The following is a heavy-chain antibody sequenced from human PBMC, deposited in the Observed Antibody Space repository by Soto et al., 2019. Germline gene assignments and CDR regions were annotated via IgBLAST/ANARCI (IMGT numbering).Heavy chain of an antibody. CDR1: GYTFTGYY. CDR2: INPNSGGT. V-gene: IGHV1-2*04. D-gene: IGHD6-6*01. CDR3: AREGGGSSGASNAFDI. J-gene: IGHJ3*02. Sequence: QVQLVQSGAEVKKPGASVKVSCKASGYTFTGYYMHWVRQAPGQGLEWMGWINPNSGGTNYAQKFQGWVTMTRDTSISTADMELSRLRSDDTAVYYCAREGGGSSGASNAFDIWGQGTMVTVSS.